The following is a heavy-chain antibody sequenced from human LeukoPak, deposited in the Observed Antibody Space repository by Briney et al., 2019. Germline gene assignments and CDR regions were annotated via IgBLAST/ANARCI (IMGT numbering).Heavy chain of an antibody. CDR2: IKQDGSEK. J-gene: IGHJ5*02. Sequence: GGSLRLSCAASGFTVSSNYMSWVRQAPGKGLEWVANIKQDGSEKYYVDSVKGRFTISRDNAKNSLFLEMNSLRAEDTAVYYCATDLIHYYASGAKTWGQGTLVTVSS. V-gene: IGHV3-7*01. D-gene: IGHD3-10*01. CDR3: ATDLIHYYASGAKT. CDR1: GFTVSSNY.